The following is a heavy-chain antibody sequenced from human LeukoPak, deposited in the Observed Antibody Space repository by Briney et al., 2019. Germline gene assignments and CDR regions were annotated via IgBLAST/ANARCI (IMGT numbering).Heavy chain of an antibody. Sequence: PSETLSLTCTVSGGSISSYYWSWIRQPPGKGLEWIGYIYYSGSTNYSPSLKSRVTISIDTPRNQFSLKLSSVTAADTAVYYCARHLSLTYALDLWGQGTMVTVSS. CDR1: GGSISSYY. CDR2: IYYSGST. V-gene: IGHV4-59*08. J-gene: IGHJ3*01. D-gene: IGHD3-9*01. CDR3: ARHLSLTYALDL.